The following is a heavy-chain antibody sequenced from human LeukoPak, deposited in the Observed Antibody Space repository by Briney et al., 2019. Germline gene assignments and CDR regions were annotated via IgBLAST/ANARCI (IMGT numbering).Heavy chain of an antibody. V-gene: IGHV4-34*01. CDR3: ARAIVPNAFDI. J-gene: IGHJ3*02. CDR2: INHSGST. CDR1: GGSFSGYY. Sequence: PSETLSLTCTVYGGSFSGYYWSWIRQPPGKGLEWIGEINHSGSTNYNLSLKSRVTISVDTSKNQFSLKLSSVTAADTAVYYCARAIVPNAFDIWGQGTMVTVSS. D-gene: IGHD2-2*01.